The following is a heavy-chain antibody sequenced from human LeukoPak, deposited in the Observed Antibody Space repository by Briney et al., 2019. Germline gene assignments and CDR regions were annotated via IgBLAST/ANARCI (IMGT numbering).Heavy chain of an antibody. CDR1: GFTFSSYS. Sequence: PGGSLRVSCAAPGFTFSSYSMNTVRQAPGEGLEWVSYISSSSSTIYYAGSVKGRFTISRDNAKNSLFLQMNSLRAEDTAVYYCARSRGSSGSYPFDYWGQGTLVTVSP. CDR3: ARSRGSSGSYPFDY. J-gene: IGHJ4*02. CDR2: ISSSSSTI. V-gene: IGHV3-48*01. D-gene: IGHD1-26*01.